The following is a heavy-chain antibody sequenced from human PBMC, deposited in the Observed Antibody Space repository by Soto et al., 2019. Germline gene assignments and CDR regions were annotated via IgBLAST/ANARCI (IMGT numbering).Heavy chain of an antibody. Sequence: KPSETLSLTCTVSGASITYGGYSWSWIRQTPGKGLEWIGYINHLETTFYNPSFESRLSLSIDRAKNQFSLNLNSMSAADRAVYFCARGGGSDSSDYWGQGILVTVSS. J-gene: IGHJ4*02. CDR1: GASITYGGYS. CDR3: ARGGGSDSSDY. D-gene: IGHD1-26*01. CDR2: INHLETT. V-gene: IGHV4-30-2*01.